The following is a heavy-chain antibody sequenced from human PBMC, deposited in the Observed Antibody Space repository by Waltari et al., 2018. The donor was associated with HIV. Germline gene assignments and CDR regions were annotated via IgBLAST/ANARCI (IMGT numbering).Heavy chain of an antibody. Sequence: QLQLVESGGGVVKPGRSLRLPCAVSGFTLRCYDSPGVRQAPGKGLEWVAFISKDGSDQDYGDSVKGRFTISRDNSNNTMYLQMNSLGGEDTAVYYCAQDQSKWQLQRGYFQHWGQGTLVTVSS. CDR3: AQDQSKWQLQRGYFQH. CDR1: GFTLRCYD. CDR2: ISKDGSDQ. V-gene: IGHV3-30*18. D-gene: IGHD1-26*01. J-gene: IGHJ1*01.